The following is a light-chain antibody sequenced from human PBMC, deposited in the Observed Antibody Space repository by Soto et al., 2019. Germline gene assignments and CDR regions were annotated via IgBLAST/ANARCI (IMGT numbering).Light chain of an antibody. Sequence: QAVVTQPASVSGSPGQSITISCTGTSSDIGSYNRVSWYQQPPGTAPKLIIYEVNNRPSGVPVRFSGSKSGNTASLTISGLQAEDEADYYCNSFTTSSTYVFGTGTKLTVL. CDR3: NSFTTSSTYV. CDR1: SSDIGSYNR. J-gene: IGLJ1*01. V-gene: IGLV2-18*02. CDR2: EVN.